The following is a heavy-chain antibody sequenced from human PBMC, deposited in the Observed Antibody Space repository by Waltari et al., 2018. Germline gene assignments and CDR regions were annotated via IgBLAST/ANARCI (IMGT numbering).Heavy chain of an antibody. D-gene: IGHD6-13*01. Sequence: QVQLQQWGAGLLKPSETLSLTCAVYGGSFSGYYWSWIRQPPGKGLGGIGEINHSGSTNYNPSLRSRVTISVDTSKNQFSLKLSSVTAADTAVYYCARARRLRAAAAAPFDYWGQGTLVTVSS. J-gene: IGHJ4*02. CDR3: ARARRLRAAAAAPFDY. V-gene: IGHV4-34*01. CDR2: INHSGST. CDR1: GGSFSGYY.